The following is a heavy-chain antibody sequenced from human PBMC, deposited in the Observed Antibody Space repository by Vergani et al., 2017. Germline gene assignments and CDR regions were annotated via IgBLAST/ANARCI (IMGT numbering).Heavy chain of an antibody. Sequence: EVQLVESGGGLVQPGGSLRLSCAASGFTFSSYEMNWVRQAPGKGLEWVSYISSSGSTIYYADSVKGRFTISRDNAKNSLYLQMNSLRAEDTAVYYCARSRVTTPFDAFDIWGQGTMVTVSS. J-gene: IGHJ3*02. CDR1: GFTFSSYE. CDR3: ARSRVTTPFDAFDI. CDR2: ISSSGSTI. V-gene: IGHV3-48*03. D-gene: IGHD4-17*01.